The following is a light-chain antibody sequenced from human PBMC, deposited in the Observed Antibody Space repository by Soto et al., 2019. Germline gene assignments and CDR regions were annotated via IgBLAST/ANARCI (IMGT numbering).Light chain of an antibody. Sequence: DIHLTQSPSFLSASVGDRITITCRASQGISSYLAWYQQKPGKAPKLLIYAASTLQSGVPSRFSVSGSGTEFTLTISSLQPEDFEAYYCQQLNSYPRTLGQGTKVDIK. CDR3: QQLNSYPRT. CDR1: QGISSY. CDR2: AAS. V-gene: IGKV1-9*01. J-gene: IGKJ1*01.